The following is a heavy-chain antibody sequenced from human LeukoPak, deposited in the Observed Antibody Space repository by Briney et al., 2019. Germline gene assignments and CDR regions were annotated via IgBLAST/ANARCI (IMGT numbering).Heavy chain of an antibody. Sequence: SETLSLTCVVYGGSFSGYYWSWIRQPPGKGLEWIGEINHSGSTNYNPSLKSRVTISVDTSKNQFSLKLSSVTAADTAVYYCARSLEDAFDIWGQGTMATVSS. CDR2: INHSGST. CDR1: GGSFSGYY. D-gene: IGHD5-24*01. V-gene: IGHV4-34*01. CDR3: ARSLEDAFDI. J-gene: IGHJ3*02.